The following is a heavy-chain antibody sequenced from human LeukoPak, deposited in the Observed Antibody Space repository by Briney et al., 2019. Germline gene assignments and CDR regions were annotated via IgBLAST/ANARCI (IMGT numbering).Heavy chain of an antibody. CDR3: AREITSGSNRRFDY. V-gene: IGHV3-48*03. CDR1: GFTFSSYE. Sequence: GGSLRLSCAASGFTFSSYEMNWVRQAPGKGLEWVSYISSSGSTIYYADSVKGRFTISRDNAKNSLYLQMNSLRAEDTAVYYCAREITSGSNRRFDYWGQGTLVTVSS. CDR2: ISSSGSTI. D-gene: IGHD3-3*01. J-gene: IGHJ4*02.